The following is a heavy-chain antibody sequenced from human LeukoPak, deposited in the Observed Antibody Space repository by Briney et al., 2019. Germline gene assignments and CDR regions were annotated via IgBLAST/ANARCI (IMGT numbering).Heavy chain of an antibody. V-gene: IGHV5-51*01. CDR1: GYRFTNYW. CDR2: LYPGDSDT. Sequence: GESLKISCKGSGYRFTNYWISWVRQMPGKGLEWMGILYPGDSDTRYSPSFQGQVTISADKSISTAYLQWSSLKASDTAMYYCARARYCSGGSCYAEYWGQGTLVTVSS. J-gene: IGHJ4*02. D-gene: IGHD2-15*01. CDR3: ARARYCSGGSCYAEY.